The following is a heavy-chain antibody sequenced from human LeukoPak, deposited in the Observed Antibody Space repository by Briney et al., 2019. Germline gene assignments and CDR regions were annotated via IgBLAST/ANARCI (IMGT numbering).Heavy chain of an antibody. Sequence: GGSLRLSCAVSGFTFDDYAMHWLRQAPGKGLEWVSLISGDGGSRYYAGSVKGRFTVSRDNSKNSLYLQMNRLRTEDTAFYYCAKGADPLTWRMTTVAGTRFDLWGQGTLVTVSS. CDR1: GFTFDDYA. V-gene: IGHV3-43*02. CDR3: AKGADPLTWRMTTVAGTRFDL. D-gene: IGHD6-19*01. J-gene: IGHJ5*02. CDR2: ISGDGGSR.